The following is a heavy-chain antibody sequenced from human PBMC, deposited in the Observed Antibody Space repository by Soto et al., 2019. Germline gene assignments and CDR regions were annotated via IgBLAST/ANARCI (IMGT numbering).Heavy chain of an antibody. Sequence: GGSLRLSCAASGFTFSNYGMHWVRQAPGKGLEWVAIIWHDGNNKYYADSVRGRFIISRDNSKNRLYLQMNSLRAEDTAVYYCASDLVGASDSYGLDVWGQGTPVTVSS. D-gene: IGHD1-26*01. J-gene: IGHJ6*02. CDR3: ASDLVGASDSYGLDV. CDR1: GFTFSNYG. V-gene: IGHV3-33*01. CDR2: IWHDGNNK.